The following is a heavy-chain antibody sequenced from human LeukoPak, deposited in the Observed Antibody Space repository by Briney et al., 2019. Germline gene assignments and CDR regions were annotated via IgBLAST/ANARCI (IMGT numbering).Heavy chain of an antibody. D-gene: IGHD6-13*01. CDR2: ISWDGGST. Sequence: GGSLRLSCAASGFTFDDYAMHWVRQAPGKGLEWVSLISWDGGSTYYADSVKGRFTISRDNSKNSLYLQMNSLRAEDTALYYCAKAKAFAPAGIAAAGAFDYWGQGTLVTVSS. CDR1: GFTFDDYA. V-gene: IGHV3-43D*03. J-gene: IGHJ4*02. CDR3: AKAKAFAPAGIAAAGAFDY.